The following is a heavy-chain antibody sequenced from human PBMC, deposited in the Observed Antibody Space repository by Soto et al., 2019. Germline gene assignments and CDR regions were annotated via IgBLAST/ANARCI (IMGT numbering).Heavy chain of an antibody. J-gene: IGHJ6*02. Sequence: SSETLSLTCTVSSGSVSSDNYYWTWIRQPPGKGLERIGYIYYSGSTNYNPSLKSRVTMSVDTSKNQFSLRLSSVTAADTAVYFCARDRYCGGDCYYEHYYGMDVWGQGTAVTVSS. CDR1: SGSVSSDNYY. CDR3: ARDRYCGGDCYYEHYYGMDV. CDR2: IYYSGST. D-gene: IGHD2-21*02. V-gene: IGHV4-61*01.